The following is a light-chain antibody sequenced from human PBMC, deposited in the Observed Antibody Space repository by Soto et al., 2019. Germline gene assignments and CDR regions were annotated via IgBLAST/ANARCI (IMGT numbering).Light chain of an antibody. Sequence: QSVLTQPPSASGTPGQRVTISCSGSSSNIGSDTVSWYQQLPGTAPKLLIYSNYHRPSGVPDRFSGSKSGTSASLAISGLQSEDDADYHCAAWDDSLNGVVFGGGTKLTVL. V-gene: IGLV1-44*01. CDR2: SNY. CDR1: SSNIGSDT. CDR3: AAWDDSLNGVV. J-gene: IGLJ2*01.